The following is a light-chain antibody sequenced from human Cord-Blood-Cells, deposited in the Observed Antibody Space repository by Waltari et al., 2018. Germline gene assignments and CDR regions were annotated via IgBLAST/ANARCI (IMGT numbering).Light chain of an antibody. V-gene: IGKV4-1*01. CDR3: QQYYSTPRGFT. CDR1: QSVLYSSNNKNY. CDR2: WAS. J-gene: IGKJ3*01. Sequence: DIVMTQSPDSLAVSLGERATINCNSSQSVLYSSNNKNYLAWYQQKPGQPPKLLIYWASTRESGVPDRFSGSGSGTDFTLTISSLQAEDVAVYYCQQYYSTPRGFTFGPGTKVDIK.